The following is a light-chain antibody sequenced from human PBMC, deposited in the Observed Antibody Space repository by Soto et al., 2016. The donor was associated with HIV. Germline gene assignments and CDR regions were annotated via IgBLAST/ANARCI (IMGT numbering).Light chain of an antibody. Sequence: DIQMTQSPSTLSASVGDRVTITCRASQSISTWLAWYQQKPGKAPTLLIYQASHLESGVPSRFSGSGSGTEFTLTISSLQPDDFASYYCQQYNSDLTFGQGTKVKSN. CDR2: QAS. CDR3: QQYNSDLT. CDR1: QSISTW. V-gene: IGKV1-5*03. J-gene: IGKJ1*01.